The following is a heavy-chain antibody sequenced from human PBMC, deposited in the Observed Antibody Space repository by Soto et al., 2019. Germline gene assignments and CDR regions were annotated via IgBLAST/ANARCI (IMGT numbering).Heavy chain of an antibody. CDR1: GFTFSSYA. CDR3: AKSSPNSSGWYGRYYYYYYGMDV. D-gene: IGHD6-19*01. Sequence: GSLRLSCAASGFTFSSYAMSWVRQAPGKGLEWVSAISGSGGSTYYADSVKGRFTISRDNSKNTLYLQMNSLRAEDTAVYYCAKSSPNSSGWYGRYYYYYYGMDVWGQGTTVTVSS. V-gene: IGHV3-23*01. CDR2: ISGSGGST. J-gene: IGHJ6*02.